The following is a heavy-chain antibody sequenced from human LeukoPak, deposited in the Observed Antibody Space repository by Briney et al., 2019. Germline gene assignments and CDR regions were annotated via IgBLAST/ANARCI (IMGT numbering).Heavy chain of an antibody. CDR2: IASDGSST. Sequence: GGSLRLSCAASGFTFSTYCMHWVRQAPGKGLVWVSRIASDGSSTTYADSVKGRFSISRDNAKNTLYLQMNSLRVEDTAVYYCARGRPHGDDYWGQGTLVTVSS. CDR1: GFTFSTYC. CDR3: ARGRPHGDDY. V-gene: IGHV3-74*01. J-gene: IGHJ4*02. D-gene: IGHD2-21*01.